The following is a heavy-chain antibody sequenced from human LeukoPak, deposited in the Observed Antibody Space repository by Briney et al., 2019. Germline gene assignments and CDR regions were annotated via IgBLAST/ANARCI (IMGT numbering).Heavy chain of an antibody. D-gene: IGHD5-18*01. CDR3: ARGRYSYGTASDY. V-gene: IGHV1-8*01. J-gene: IGHJ4*02. Sequence: GASVKVSCKASGYTFISYDINWVRQATGQGLEWMGWMNPNSGNTGYAQKFQGRVTMTRNTSISTAYMELSSLRSEDTAVYYCARGRYSYGTASDYWGQGTLVTVSS. CDR2: MNPNSGNT. CDR1: GYTFISYD.